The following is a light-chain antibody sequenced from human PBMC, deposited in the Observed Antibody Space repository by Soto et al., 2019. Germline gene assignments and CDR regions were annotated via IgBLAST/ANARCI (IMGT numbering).Light chain of an antibody. CDR2: ANS. V-gene: IGLV1-40*01. CDR3: HSYDSILTSYV. Sequence: QPVLTQPPSVSGAPGQRVTMSCTGSSSNIGAGYEVHWYQQLPGTAPRLLIYANSNRPSGVPDRFSGSKSGTSASLAITGLQAEDEADYYCHSYDSILTSYVFGNGTKLTVL. CDR1: SSNIGAGYE. J-gene: IGLJ1*01.